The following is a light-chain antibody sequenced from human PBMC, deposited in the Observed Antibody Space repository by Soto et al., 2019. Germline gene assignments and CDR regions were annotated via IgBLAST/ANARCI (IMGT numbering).Light chain of an antibody. V-gene: IGLV2-23*02. CDR3: CSYAGSSTYV. J-gene: IGLJ1*01. CDR1: SRDVGAYNL. CDR2: EVN. Sequence: QSALNQPASVSGSPGQSITITCTGTSRDVGAYNLVSWYQHNAGKAPKLMIYEVNKRPSGVSNRLSGSKSGNTASLTISGLQAEDEADYYCCSYAGSSTYVFGTGTKLTVL.